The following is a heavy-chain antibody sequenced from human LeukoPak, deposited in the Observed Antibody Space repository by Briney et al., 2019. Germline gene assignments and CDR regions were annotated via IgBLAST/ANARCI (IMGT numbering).Heavy chain of an antibody. D-gene: IGHD6-19*01. CDR1: GYTFTRYD. Sequence: ASVKVSCKASGYTFTRYDINWVRQATGQGLEWMGWINPKSGYTGHAQKFQGRVTITRDTSISTVYMELSSLRSEDTAVYYCARDGLPSSGWSGNWFDPWGQGTLVTVSS. V-gene: IGHV1-8*03. CDR2: INPKSGYT. J-gene: IGHJ5*02. CDR3: ARDGLPSSGWSGNWFDP.